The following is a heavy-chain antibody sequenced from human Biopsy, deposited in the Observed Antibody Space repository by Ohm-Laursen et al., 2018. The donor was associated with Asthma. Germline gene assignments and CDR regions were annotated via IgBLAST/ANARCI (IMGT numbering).Heavy chain of an antibody. D-gene: IGHD2-15*01. J-gene: IGHJ4*02. CDR2: INSVFGTT. V-gene: IGHV1-69*13. CDR1: GGTFNTYV. Sequence: SVKVSCKSLGGTFNTYVIGWVRQAPGHGLGWMGGINSVFGTTTYPQKFQDRVTINAADSTSTVYMELSSLRSEDTAVYYCARKAGSCISRACYSLDFWGQGTLVTVSS. CDR3: ARKAGSCISRACYSLDF.